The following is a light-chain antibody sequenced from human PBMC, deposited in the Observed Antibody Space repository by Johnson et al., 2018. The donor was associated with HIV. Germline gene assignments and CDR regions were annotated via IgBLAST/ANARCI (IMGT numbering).Light chain of an antibody. Sequence: QSLLTQPPSVSAAPGQKVTISCSGSSSNIGKNYVSWYQQLPGTAPTLLIYENNKRPSGIPDRFSGSKSGTSATLGITGLQTGDEADYYCGTWASSLRAGFFGAGTKGTVL. CDR2: ENN. CDR1: SSNIGKNY. J-gene: IGLJ1*01. CDR3: GTWASSLRAGF. V-gene: IGLV1-51*02.